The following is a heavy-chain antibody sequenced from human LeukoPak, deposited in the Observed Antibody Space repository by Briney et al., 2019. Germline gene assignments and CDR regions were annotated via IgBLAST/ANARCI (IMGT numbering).Heavy chain of an antibody. J-gene: IGHJ4*02. CDR2: IYHSGST. V-gene: IGHV4-30-2*01. CDR1: GGSISSGGYS. D-gene: IGHD1-1*01. Sequence: SETLSLTCAVSGGSISSGGYSWSWTRQPPGKGLEWIGYIYHSGSTYYNPSLKSRVTISVDRSKNQFSLKLSSVTAADTAVYYCASARERAYDAFDYWGQGTLVTVSS. CDR3: ASARERAYDAFDY.